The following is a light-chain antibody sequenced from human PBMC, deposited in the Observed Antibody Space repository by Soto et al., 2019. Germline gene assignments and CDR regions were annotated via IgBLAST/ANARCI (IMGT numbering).Light chain of an antibody. CDR1: QSVSNY. CDR3: QQRSHWPPIT. CDR2: DAS. V-gene: IGKV3-11*01. Sequence: EIVLIQSAATLSLFSGEIATLSCRASQSVSNYLAWYQQKPGQAPSLLIYDASNRATGIPARFSGSGSGTDFTLTISSLETEDFAVYFCQQRSHWPPITFGKGTRLEIK. J-gene: IGKJ5*01.